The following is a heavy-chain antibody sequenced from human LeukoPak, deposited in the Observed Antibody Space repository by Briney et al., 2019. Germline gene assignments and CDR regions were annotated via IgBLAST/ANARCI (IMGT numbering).Heavy chain of an antibody. D-gene: IGHD3-10*01. CDR2: ISGTGDTT. V-gene: IGHV3-23*01. CDR3: AKGKNFYGSGTYPYYFDY. Sequence: GGSLRLSCAASGFTFSTYAMSWVRQAPGQGLEWVSAISGTGDTTYYAFSVKGRFSISRDKSQNTVYLQMNDLRADDTAVYYCAKGKNFYGSGTYPYYFDYWGQGTLVTVSS. CDR1: GFTFSTYA. J-gene: IGHJ4*02.